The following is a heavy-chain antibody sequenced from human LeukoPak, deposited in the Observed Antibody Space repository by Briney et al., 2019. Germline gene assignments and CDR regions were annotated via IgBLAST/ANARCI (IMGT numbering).Heavy chain of an antibody. CDR2: INHSGST. CDR1: GGSFSGYY. J-gene: IGHJ6*03. V-gene: IGHV4-34*01. D-gene: IGHD3-22*01. CDR3: ARKEGVKYYYMDV. Sequence: SETLSLTCAVYGGSFSGYYWTWIRQPPGKGLEWIGEINHSGSTNYNPALKSRVTISVDTSKNQFSLKLSSVTAAGTAVYYCARKEGVKYYYMDVWGKGTTVTVSS.